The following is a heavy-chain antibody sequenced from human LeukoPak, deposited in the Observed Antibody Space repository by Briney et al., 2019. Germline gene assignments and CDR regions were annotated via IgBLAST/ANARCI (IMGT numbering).Heavy chain of an antibody. CDR1: GVSTCSYF. V-gene: IGHV4-59*01. CDR2: ISYSGGT. CDR3: VRGERLGGDY. D-gene: IGHD3-10*01. Sequence: SETLSLTCSVSGVSTCSYFWSWIPQSPGKGLEWIGYISYSGGTNYNPSLKSRVTISLDTSKNQFSLQLSSVTAADTAVYYCVRGERLGGDYWGHGTLVTVSS. J-gene: IGHJ4*01.